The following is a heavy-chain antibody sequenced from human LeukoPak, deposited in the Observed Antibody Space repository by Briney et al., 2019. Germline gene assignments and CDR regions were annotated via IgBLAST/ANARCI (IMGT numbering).Heavy chain of an antibody. CDR1: GGSLSGTYY. V-gene: IGHV4-59*08. CDR2: IYHTGSA. CDR3: ARRWVYDKRAFDA. D-gene: IGHD3-16*01. Sequence: PSETLSLTCTVSGGSLSGTYYWSWIRPPPGKGLGWIAYIYHTGSADSNTSLTSRVTISPDPSKNQFSLKLNSVTPAHTAIYYCARRWVYDKRAFDAWGQGALVTVSS. J-gene: IGHJ3*01.